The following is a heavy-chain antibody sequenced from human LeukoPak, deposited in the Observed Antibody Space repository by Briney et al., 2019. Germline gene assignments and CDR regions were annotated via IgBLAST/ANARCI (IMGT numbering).Heavy chain of an antibody. CDR2: INHSGST. Sequence: PSETLSLTCAVYGGSFSGYYWSWIRQPPGKGLEWIGEINHSGSTNYNPSLKSRVTISVDTSKNQFSLKLSSVTAADTAVYYCARGQLGSPPHPVYDFWSGRHPAVYYFDYWGQGTLVTVSS. J-gene: IGHJ4*02. CDR1: GGSFSGYY. CDR3: ARGQLGSPPHPVYDFWSGRHPAVYYFDY. D-gene: IGHD3-3*01. V-gene: IGHV4-34*01.